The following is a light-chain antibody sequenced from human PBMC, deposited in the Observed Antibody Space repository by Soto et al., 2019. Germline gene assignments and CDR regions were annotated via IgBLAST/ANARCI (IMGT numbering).Light chain of an antibody. CDR2: TTS. V-gene: IGKV3-20*01. Sequence: EIVLTQSPATLSLSPGERATLSCTASQSVTSSCLAWYQRKPGQAPRLLIHTTSTRATDIPDRFSGSGSGTDFTLTISRLQPDDFAVYYCQQCGGSPLFSFGHGTRVDI. CDR1: QSVTSSC. CDR3: QQCGGSPLFS. J-gene: IGKJ3*01.